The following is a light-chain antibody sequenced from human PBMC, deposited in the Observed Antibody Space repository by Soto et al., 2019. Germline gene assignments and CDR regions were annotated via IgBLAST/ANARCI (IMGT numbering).Light chain of an antibody. V-gene: IGKV3-15*01. CDR1: QSVSSN. CDR2: GAS. Sequence: EIVMTQSPATLSVSPGERATLSCRASQSVSSNLAWYQQKPGQAPRLLIYGASTRATGIPARFSGSGSGTEFTLTISSLQSXXXXXXXXXXXXXXPPTWTFGQGTKVEIK. J-gene: IGKJ1*01. CDR3: XXXXXXPPTWT.